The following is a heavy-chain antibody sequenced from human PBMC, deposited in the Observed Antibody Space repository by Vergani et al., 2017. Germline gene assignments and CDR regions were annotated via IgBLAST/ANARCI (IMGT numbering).Heavy chain of an antibody. J-gene: IGHJ4*02. V-gene: IGHV3-53*01. CDR1: GFTVSSNY. CDR2: IYSGGST. Sequence: EVQLVESGGGLIQPGGSLRLSCAASGFTVSSNYMSWVRQAPGKGLEWVSVIYSGGSTYYADSVKGRFTIPRDNSKNTLYLQMNSLRAEDTAVYYCARRHNSSEPFDYWGQGTMVTVSS. D-gene: IGHD6-19*01. CDR3: ARRHNSSEPFDY.